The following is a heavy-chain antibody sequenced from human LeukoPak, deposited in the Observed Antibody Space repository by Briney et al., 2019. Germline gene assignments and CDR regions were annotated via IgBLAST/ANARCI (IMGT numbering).Heavy chain of an antibody. J-gene: IGHJ4*02. D-gene: IGHD3-22*01. V-gene: IGHV1-2*06. CDR1: GYTFTGYY. Sequence: ASVKVSCKASGYTFTGYYMHGVRQAPGQGLEWMGRINPNSGGTNYAQKFQGRVTMTRDTSISTAYMELSRLRSDDTAMYYCARRGKSSGCLDYWGQGTLVTVSS. CDR3: ARRGKSSGCLDY. CDR2: INPNSGGT.